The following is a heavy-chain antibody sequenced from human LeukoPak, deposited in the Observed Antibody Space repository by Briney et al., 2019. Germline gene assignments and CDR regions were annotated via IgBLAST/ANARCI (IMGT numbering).Heavy chain of an antibody. CDR3: ATDRGWRTSGYYLYYFEY. D-gene: IGHD3-3*01. J-gene: IGHJ4*02. CDR1: GFIFTNYF. V-gene: IGHV3-7*01. CDR2: IKHDGSEK. Sequence: GGSLRLSCAAFGFIFTNYFMSWVRQAPRKGLKWVASIKHDGSEKYYVDSVRGRFTISRDNTMNSLYLQMSSLRAEDTAVYYCATDRGWRTSGYYLYYFEYWGQGTLVTFSS.